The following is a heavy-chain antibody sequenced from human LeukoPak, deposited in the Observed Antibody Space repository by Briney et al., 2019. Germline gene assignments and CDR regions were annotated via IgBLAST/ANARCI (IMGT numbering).Heavy chain of an antibody. J-gene: IGHJ4*02. CDR2: TNPNSGGT. V-gene: IGHV1-2*02. CDR1: GYTFTGYY. Sequence: ASVKVSCKASGYTFTGYYMHWVRQAPGQGLEWMGWTNPNSGGTNYAQKFQGRVTMTRDTSISTAYMELSRLRSDDTAVYYCAREYYYDSSGCFDYWGQGTLVTVSS. CDR3: AREYYYDSSGCFDY. D-gene: IGHD3-22*01.